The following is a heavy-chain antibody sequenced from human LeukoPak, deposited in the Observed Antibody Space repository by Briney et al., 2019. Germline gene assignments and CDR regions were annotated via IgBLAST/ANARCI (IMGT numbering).Heavy chain of an antibody. J-gene: IGHJ3*02. CDR3: AVWFGEFPTDAFDI. V-gene: IGHV1-8*01. D-gene: IGHD3-10*01. Sequence: ASVKVSCKASGYTFTGYDINWVRQATGQGLEWMGWMNPNSGNTGYAQKFQGRVTMTRNTSISTAYMELSSLRSEDTAVYYCAVWFGEFPTDAFDIWGQGTMVTVSS. CDR1: GYTFTGYD. CDR2: MNPNSGNT.